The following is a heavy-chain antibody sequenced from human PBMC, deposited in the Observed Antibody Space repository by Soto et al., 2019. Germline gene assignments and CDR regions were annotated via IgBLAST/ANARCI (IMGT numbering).Heavy chain of an antibody. J-gene: IGHJ4*02. CDR2: ISGSGST. CDR1: GFTFSSYA. V-gene: IGHV3-23*01. Sequence: GGSLRLSCAASGFTFSSYAMSWVRQAPGKGLEWVSAISGSGSTFYADSVKGRFTISRDNSKNTLYLQMNSRRAEDTAVYYCAKEKDYDYVWGSYRYTSDYWGQGTLVTVSS. CDR3: AKEKDYDYVWGSYRYTSDY. D-gene: IGHD3-16*02.